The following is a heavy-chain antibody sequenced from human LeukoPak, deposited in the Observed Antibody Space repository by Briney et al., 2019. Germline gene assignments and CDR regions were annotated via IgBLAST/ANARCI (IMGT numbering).Heavy chain of an antibody. V-gene: IGHV4-34*01. D-gene: IGHD6-19*01. Sequence: PSETLSLTCAVYGGSFSGYYWSWIRQPPGKGLEWIGEINHSGSTNYNPSLKSRVTISVDTSKNQFSLKLSSVTAADTAVYYCARGSSGWYLYYFDYWGQGTLVTVSS. CDR2: INHSGST. CDR1: GGSFSGYY. J-gene: IGHJ4*02. CDR3: ARGSSGWYLYYFDY.